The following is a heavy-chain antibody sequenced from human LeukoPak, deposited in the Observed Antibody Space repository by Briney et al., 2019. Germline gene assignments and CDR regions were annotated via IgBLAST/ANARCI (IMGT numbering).Heavy chain of an antibody. CDR1: RFTCSIYA. Sequence: PGGSVRLSCAASRFTCSIYAMHWVRQAPGKGREWVAAISYDGSRKYYADSVKGRFTYSRDNSNNMLYLQMNSLSAEDTAVYYCARDPGNKELGPFDYWGQGTLVTVSS. CDR2: ISYDGSRK. V-gene: IGHV3-30*01. D-gene: IGHD1-26*01. CDR3: ARDPGNKELGPFDY. J-gene: IGHJ4*02.